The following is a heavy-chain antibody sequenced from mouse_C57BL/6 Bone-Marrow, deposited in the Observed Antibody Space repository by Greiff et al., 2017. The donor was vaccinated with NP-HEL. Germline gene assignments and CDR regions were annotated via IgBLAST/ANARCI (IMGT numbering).Heavy chain of an antibody. J-gene: IGHJ4*01. CDR2: IDPENGDT. CDR3: TTYYYGSSFDY. CDR1: GFNIKDDY. V-gene: IGHV14-4*01. Sequence: EVKVVESGAELVRPGASVKLSCTASGFNIKDDYMHWVKQKPEQGLEWIGWIDPENGDTEYASKFQGKATITADTSSNTAYLQLSSLTSEDTAVYYCTTYYYGSSFDYWGQGTSVTVSS. D-gene: IGHD1-1*01.